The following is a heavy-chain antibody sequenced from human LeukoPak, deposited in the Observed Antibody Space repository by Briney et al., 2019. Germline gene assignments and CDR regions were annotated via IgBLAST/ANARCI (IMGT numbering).Heavy chain of an antibody. CDR3: AREVGLGYSYGYGLDAFDI. CDR1: GGSISSYY. Sequence: PSETLSLTCTVSGGSISSYYWSWIRQPPGKGLEWIGYIYYSGSTNYNPSLKSRVTISVDTSKNQFSLKLSSVTAADTAVYYCAREVGLGYSYGYGLDAFDIWGQGTMVTVSS. V-gene: IGHV4-59*01. J-gene: IGHJ3*02. D-gene: IGHD5-18*01. CDR2: IYYSGST.